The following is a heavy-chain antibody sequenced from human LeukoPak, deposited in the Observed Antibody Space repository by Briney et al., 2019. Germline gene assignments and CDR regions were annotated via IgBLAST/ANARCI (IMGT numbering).Heavy chain of an antibody. Sequence: SETLSLTCTVSGGSISSYYWSWIRQPPGKGLEWIGYIYYSGSTNYNPSLKSRVTISVDTSKNQFSLKLSSVTAADTAVYYCARGGSIVVVPAYYFDYWGQGTLVTVSS. CDR3: ARGGSIVVVPAYYFDY. CDR1: GGSISSYY. J-gene: IGHJ4*02. D-gene: IGHD2-2*01. CDR2: IYYSGST. V-gene: IGHV4-59*12.